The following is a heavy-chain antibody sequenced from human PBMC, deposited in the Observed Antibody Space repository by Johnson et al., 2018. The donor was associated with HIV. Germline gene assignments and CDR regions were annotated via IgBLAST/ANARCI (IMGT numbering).Heavy chain of an antibody. D-gene: IGHD5-18*01. CDR3: AKERGYSYGRGAFDL. CDR1: GFTVSSNY. CDR2: IYRGGST. J-gene: IGHJ3*01. V-gene: IGHV3-66*01. Sequence: VQLVESGGGLVQPGGSLRLSCAASGFTVSSNYMSWVRQAPGKGLEWVSVIYRGGSTYYADSVKARLPISRDNSKNTLYLQMNSLRAEDTAVYYCAKERGYSYGRGAFDLWGQWTVVTVSS.